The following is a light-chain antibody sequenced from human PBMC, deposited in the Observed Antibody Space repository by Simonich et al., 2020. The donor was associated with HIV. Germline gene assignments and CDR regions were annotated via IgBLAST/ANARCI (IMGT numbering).Light chain of an antibody. Sequence: DIQMTQSPSTLSASVGDRVTITCRASQSISSWLAWYQQKPGKAPKLLIYAASTLQSGVPSRFSGSGSGTEFTLTISSLQPEDFASYYCQHLKSYPPDFGQGTRLEIK. V-gene: IGKV1-5*01. CDR1: QSISSW. J-gene: IGKJ5*01. CDR2: AAS. CDR3: QHLKSYPPD.